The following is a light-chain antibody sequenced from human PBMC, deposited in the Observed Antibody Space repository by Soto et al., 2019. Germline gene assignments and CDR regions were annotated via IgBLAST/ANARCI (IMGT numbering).Light chain of an antibody. V-gene: IGLV1-40*01. CDR2: GKN. CDR3: QSYDASLSGYV. J-gene: IGLJ1*01. CDR1: SSNIGGGYD. Sequence: QSVLTQPPSVSGAPGQRVTISCTGSSSNIGGGYDVHWFQQLPGTAPKLLFYGKNNRPSGVPDRFSGSTSGTSASLAITGLQTEDEAIYYCQSYDASLSGYVFGTGTKLTVL.